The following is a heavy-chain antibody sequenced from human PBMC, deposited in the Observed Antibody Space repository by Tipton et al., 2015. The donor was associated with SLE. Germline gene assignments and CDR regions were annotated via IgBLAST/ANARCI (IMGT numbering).Heavy chain of an antibody. CDR3: TGATSDMDV. J-gene: IGHJ6*02. CDR2: IYFTGST. D-gene: IGHD2-2*01. CDR1: GGSISSHY. V-gene: IGHV4-59*11. Sequence: TLSLTCTVSGGSISSHYWSWIRQPPGKGLEWIGYIYFTGSTNYNPSLKSRVTISVDMSKNQFSLKLNSVTAADTAVYYCTGATSDMDVWGQGTTVTVSS.